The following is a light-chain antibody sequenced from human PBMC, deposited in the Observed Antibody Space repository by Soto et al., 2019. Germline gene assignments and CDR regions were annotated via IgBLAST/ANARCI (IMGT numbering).Light chain of an antibody. CDR1: QNIDFY. V-gene: IGKV1-39*01. Sequence: DIQLTQSPSSLSASVGDRVTITCRASQNIDFYLNWYQQKPGKALQLLIYTTSTLQSGVPSRFSGLGAVTDYSLTISSLQPEDFATYYCQQSYGVPLTFGGGTKVDIK. J-gene: IGKJ4*01. CDR3: QQSYGVPLT. CDR2: TTS.